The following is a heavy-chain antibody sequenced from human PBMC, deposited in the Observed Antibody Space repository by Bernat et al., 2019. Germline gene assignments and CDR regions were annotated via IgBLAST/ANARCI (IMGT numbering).Heavy chain of an antibody. Sequence: QVQLVESGGGVVQPGRSLRLSCAASGFTFTNYFMHWVRQAPGRGLEWVTVISSDGNGEYYADSVKGRFTIFRDNSKNTLYLQRNSLRAEDTAVYHGAREGTTTAGTTHAGGFDLWGQGTPVTVSS. CDR1: GFTFTNYF. CDR2: ISSDGNGE. V-gene: IGHV3-30*01. D-gene: IGHD4-17*01. CDR3: AREGTTTAGTTHAGGFDL. J-gene: IGHJ4*02.